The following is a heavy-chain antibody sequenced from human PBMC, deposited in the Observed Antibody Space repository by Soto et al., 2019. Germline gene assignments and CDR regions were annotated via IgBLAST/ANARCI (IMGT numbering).Heavy chain of an antibody. CDR2: FAFGGAT. D-gene: IGHD4-17*01. CDR1: GGSISSRIYY. V-gene: IGHV4-39*01. Sequence: QLQLQESVPGLVKPSETLSLTCTVSGGSISSRIYYWGWIRQPPGKGLEWIGTFAFGGATYYKPSLESRVAISVDTAKNPISLKMRSVTAADTAVYYCAKGGDYSYFDRWGQGTLGTVSS. CDR3: AKGGDYSYFDR. J-gene: IGHJ4*02.